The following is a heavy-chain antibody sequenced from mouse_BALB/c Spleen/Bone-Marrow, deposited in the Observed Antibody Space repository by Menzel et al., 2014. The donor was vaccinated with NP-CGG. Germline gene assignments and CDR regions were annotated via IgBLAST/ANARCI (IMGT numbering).Heavy chain of an antibody. V-gene: IGHV14-3*02. Sequence: EVQLQQSGAELVKPGASVKLSCTASGFNIKDTYMHWVKQRPEQGLEWIERIDPANGNTEYDPKFQGKATITADTSSNTAYLQLSSLTSEDTAVYYCARYRLGTYFDYWGQGTTLTVSS. CDR2: IDPANGNT. D-gene: IGHD2-14*01. CDR1: GFNIKDTY. J-gene: IGHJ2*01. CDR3: ARYRLGTYFDY.